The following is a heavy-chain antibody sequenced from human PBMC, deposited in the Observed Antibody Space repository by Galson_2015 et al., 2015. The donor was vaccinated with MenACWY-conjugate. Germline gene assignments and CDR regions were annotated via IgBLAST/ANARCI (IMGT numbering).Heavy chain of an antibody. J-gene: IGHJ4*02. Sequence: SLRLSCAASEFTVSRYWMHWVRQAPGKGLVWVSDINSDGTGTNYADSVKGRFTISRDNAKNTVYLQMNSLRAEDTAVYFCARGDSGSYRLGYWGQGTLATVSS. CDR3: ARGDSGSYRLGY. CDR1: EFTVSRYW. V-gene: IGHV3-74*01. CDR2: INSDGTGT. D-gene: IGHD1-26*01.